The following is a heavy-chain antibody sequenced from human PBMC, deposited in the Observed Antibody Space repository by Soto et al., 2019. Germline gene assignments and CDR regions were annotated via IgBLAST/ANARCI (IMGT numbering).Heavy chain of an antibody. CDR1: GGTFSSYA. CDR3: ARSPLGYCSGGSCYFHFDY. D-gene: IGHD2-15*01. J-gene: IGHJ4*02. Sequence: GASVKVSCKASGGTFSSYAISWVRQAPGQGLEWMGGIIPIFGTANYAQKFQGRVTITADESTSTAYMELSSLRSEDTAVYYCARSPLGYCSGGSCYFHFDYWGQGTLVTVSS. CDR2: IIPIFGTA. V-gene: IGHV1-69*13.